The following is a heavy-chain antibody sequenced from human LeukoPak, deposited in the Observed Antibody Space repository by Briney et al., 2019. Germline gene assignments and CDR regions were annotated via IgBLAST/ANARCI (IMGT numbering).Heavy chain of an antibody. CDR2: IRSKANNYAT. Sequence: SGGSLRLSCAASGFTFSGSAMHWVRQASGKGLEWVGRIRSKANNYATAYAASVKGRFTISRDDSKNTAYLQMNSLETEDTAVYYCTGQAYYYDTNGFNFDYWGQGILVAVSS. J-gene: IGHJ4*02. D-gene: IGHD3-22*01. V-gene: IGHV3-73*01. CDR3: TGQAYYYDTNGFNFDY. CDR1: GFTFSGSA.